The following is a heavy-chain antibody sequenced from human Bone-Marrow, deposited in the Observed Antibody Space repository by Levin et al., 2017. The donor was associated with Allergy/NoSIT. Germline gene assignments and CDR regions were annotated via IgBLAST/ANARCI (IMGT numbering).Heavy chain of an antibody. CDR3: AHRAYRSSSLDY. D-gene: IGHD6-6*01. CDR2: IYWDDDK. J-gene: IGHJ4*02. V-gene: IGHV2-5*02. Sequence: KRSGPTLVKPTQTLTLTCTFSGFSLSTSGEAVAWIRQSPGKALEWLALIYWDDDKPYSPSLKSRLTITKDTSKNQVVLTMTNMGPVDTATYFCAHRAYRSSSLDYWGPGTLVTIPS. CDR1: GFSLSTSGEA.